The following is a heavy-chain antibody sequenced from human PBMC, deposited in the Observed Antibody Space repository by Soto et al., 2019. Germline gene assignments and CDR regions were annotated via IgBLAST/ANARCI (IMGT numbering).Heavy chain of an antibody. CDR2: IYYSGST. D-gene: IGHD2-21*02. CDR3: ARLGMVTAIPGSGGDVYWRSSLYYYYYGMDV. J-gene: IGHJ6*02. CDR1: GGSISSSSYY. V-gene: IGHV4-39*01. Sequence: SETLSLTCTVSGGSISSSSYYWGWIRQPPGKGLEWIGSIYYSGSTYYNPSLKSRVTISVATSKNQFSLKLSSVTAADTAVYYCARLGMVTAIPGSGGDVYWRSSLYYYYYGMDVWGQGTTVTVSS.